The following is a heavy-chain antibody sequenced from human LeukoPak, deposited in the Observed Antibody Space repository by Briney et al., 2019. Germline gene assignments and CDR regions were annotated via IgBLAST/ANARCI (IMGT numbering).Heavy chain of an antibody. CDR2: INPNSGGT. J-gene: IGHJ4*02. CDR1: GYTFTGYY. CDR3: ARGGRITMIVVVIKYDY. Sequence: ASVKVSCKASGYTFTGYYMHWVRQAPGQGLEWMGWINPNSGGTNYAQKFQGRVTMTRDTSISTAYMELSRLRSDDTAVYYCARGGRITMIVVVIKYDYWGQGTLVTVSS. V-gene: IGHV1-2*02. D-gene: IGHD3-22*01.